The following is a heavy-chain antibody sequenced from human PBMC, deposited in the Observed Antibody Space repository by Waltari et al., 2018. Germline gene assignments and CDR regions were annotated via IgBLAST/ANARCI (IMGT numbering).Heavy chain of an antibody. D-gene: IGHD3-10*01. V-gene: IGHV4-38-2*01. J-gene: IGHJ3*02. Sequence: QVQLQESGPGLVKPSETLSLTCAVSGYSISSGSYWGWIRPPPGKGLEWIGSIYHSGSTYYNPSLKSRVTISVDTSKNQFSLKLSSVTAADTAVYYCARALRGDRVFSAFDIWGQGTMVTVSS. CDR2: IYHSGST. CDR1: GYSISSGSY. CDR3: ARALRGDRVFSAFDI.